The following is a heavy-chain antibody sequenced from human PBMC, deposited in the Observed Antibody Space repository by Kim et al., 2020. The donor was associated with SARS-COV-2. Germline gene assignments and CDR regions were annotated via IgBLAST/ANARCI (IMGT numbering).Heavy chain of an antibody. D-gene: IGHD3-16*02. CDR2: INPNSGGT. Sequence: ASVKVSCKASGYTFTGYYMHWVRQAPGQGLEWMGWINPNSGGTNYAQKFQGRVTMTRDTSISTAYMELSRLRSDDTAVYYCARGGDYVWGSYRLHDAFDIWGQGTMVTVSS. CDR1: GYTFTGYY. J-gene: IGHJ3*02. CDR3: ARGGDYVWGSYRLHDAFDI. V-gene: IGHV1-2*02.